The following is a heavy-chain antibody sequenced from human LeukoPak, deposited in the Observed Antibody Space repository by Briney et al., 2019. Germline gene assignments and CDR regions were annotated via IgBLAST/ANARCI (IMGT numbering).Heavy chain of an antibody. CDR2: ISYDGSNK. CDR1: GFTFSSYG. J-gene: IGHJ4*02. Sequence: PGGSLRLSCAASGFTFSSYGMHWVRQAPGKGLEWVEVISYDGSNKYYADSVKGRFTISIDNSKNTLYLQMNSLRAEDTAVYYCAKDPSYSSSWPYYFDYWGQGTLVTVSS. CDR3: AKDPSYSSSWPYYFDY. D-gene: IGHD6-13*01. V-gene: IGHV3-30*18.